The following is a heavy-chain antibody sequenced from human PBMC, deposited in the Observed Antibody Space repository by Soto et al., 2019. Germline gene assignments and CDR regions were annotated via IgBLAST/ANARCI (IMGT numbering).Heavy chain of an antibody. CDR3: AVAVAGPTAIGY. D-gene: IGHD6-19*01. Sequence: EVQLVESGGGLVQPGGSLRLSCAASGFTFSSYWMHWVRQAPGKGLVWVSRINSDGSSTSYADSVKGRFTISRDNAKNALYLQMNSLRAEDTAVYYCAVAVAGPTAIGYWGQGTLVTVSS. J-gene: IGHJ4*02. V-gene: IGHV3-74*01. CDR2: INSDGSST. CDR1: GFTFSSYW.